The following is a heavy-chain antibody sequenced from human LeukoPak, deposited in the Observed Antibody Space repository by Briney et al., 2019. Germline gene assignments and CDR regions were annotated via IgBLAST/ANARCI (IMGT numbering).Heavy chain of an antibody. CDR3: ARGLDY. J-gene: IGHJ4*02. CDR1: GGSFSGYY. V-gene: IGHV4-34*01. CDR2: INHSGST. Sequence: SETLSLTCAVYGGSFSGYYWSWIRQPPGKGLEWIGEINHSGSTNYNPSLKSRVTVSVDTSKNQFSLKLSSVTAADTAVYYCARGLDYWGQGTLVTVSS.